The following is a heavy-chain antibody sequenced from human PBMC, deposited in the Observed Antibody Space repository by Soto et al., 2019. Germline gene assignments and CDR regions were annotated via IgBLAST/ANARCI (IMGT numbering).Heavy chain of an antibody. CDR3: ARGLGPGKTTSDY. J-gene: IGHJ4*02. V-gene: IGHV4-34*01. D-gene: IGHD4-17*01. CDR2: INHSGST. Sequence: SETLSLTCAVYGGSFSGYYWSWIRQPPGKGLEWIGEINHSGSTNYNPSLKSRVTISVDTSKNQFSLKLSSVTAADTAVYYCARGLGPGKTTSDYWGQGTLVTVSS. CDR1: GGSFSGYY.